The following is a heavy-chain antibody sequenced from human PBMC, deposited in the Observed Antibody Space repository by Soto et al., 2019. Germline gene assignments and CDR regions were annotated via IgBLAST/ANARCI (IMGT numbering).Heavy chain of an antibody. V-gene: IGHV1-18*01. J-gene: IGHJ6*02. D-gene: IGHD2-2*01. CDR1: GYTFTSYG. CDR3: ARLYCISTSCYLGMDV. CDR2: ISAYNGNT. Sequence: QVQLVQSGAEVKKPGASVKVSCKASGYTFTSYGISWVRQAPGQGLEWMGWISAYNGNTNYAQKLQGRVTMTTDTXTXXAYMELRSLRSDDTAVYYCARLYCISTSCYLGMDVWGQGTTVTVSS.